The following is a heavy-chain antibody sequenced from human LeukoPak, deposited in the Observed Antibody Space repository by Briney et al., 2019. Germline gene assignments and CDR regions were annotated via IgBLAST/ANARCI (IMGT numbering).Heavy chain of an antibody. CDR1: GYTFTGYY. Sequence: ASVKVSCKASGYTFTGYYMHWVRQAPGQGLEWMGWIKPNSGGTNYAQKFQGWVTMTRDTSISTAYMELSRLRSDDTAVYYCARDHGSGETYYYGMDVWGQGTTVTVSS. V-gene: IGHV1-2*04. J-gene: IGHJ6*02. CDR3: ARDHGSGETYYYGMDV. D-gene: IGHD3-10*01. CDR2: IKPNSGGT.